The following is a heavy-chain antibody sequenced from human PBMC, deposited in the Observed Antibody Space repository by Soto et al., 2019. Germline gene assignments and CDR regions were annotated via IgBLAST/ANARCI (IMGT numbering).Heavy chain of an antibody. V-gene: IGHV1-69*13. Sequence: GASVKVSCKASGGTFSSDAISWVRQAPGQGLEWMGGIIPIFGTANYAQKFQGRVTITADESTSTAYMELSSLRSEDTAVYYCARGNELVIDMDYWGQGTLVTVSS. J-gene: IGHJ4*02. CDR3: ARGNELVIDMDY. CDR1: GGTFSSDA. D-gene: IGHD2-21*01. CDR2: IIPIFGTA.